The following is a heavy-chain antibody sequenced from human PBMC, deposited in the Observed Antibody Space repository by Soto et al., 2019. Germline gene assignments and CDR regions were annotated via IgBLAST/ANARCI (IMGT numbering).Heavy chain of an antibody. Sequence: LSQTLSLTCAISGDSVSSNSAAWNWIRQSPSRGLEWLGRTYYRSKWYNDYAVSVKSRITINPDTSKNQFSLQLNSVTPEDTAVYYCARDEIYDSSGSTYYYYGMDVWGQGTTVTVSS. CDR2: TYYRSKWYN. CDR1: GDSVSSNSAA. J-gene: IGHJ6*02. D-gene: IGHD3-22*01. V-gene: IGHV6-1*01. CDR3: ARDEIYDSSGSTYYYYGMDV.